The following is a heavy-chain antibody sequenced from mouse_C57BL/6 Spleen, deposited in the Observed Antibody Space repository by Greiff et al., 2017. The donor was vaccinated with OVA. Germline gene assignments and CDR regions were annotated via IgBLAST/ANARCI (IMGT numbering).Heavy chain of an antibody. Sequence: VQLVESGAELVRPGASVKLSCTASGFNIKDDYMHWVKQRPEQGLEWIGWIDPENGDTEYASKFQGKATITADTSSNTAYLQLSSLTSEDTAVYYCTIYGNSAYWGQGTLVTVSA. V-gene: IGHV14-4*01. J-gene: IGHJ3*01. CDR2: IDPENGDT. CDR3: TIYGNSAY. CDR1: GFNIKDDY. D-gene: IGHD2-1*01.